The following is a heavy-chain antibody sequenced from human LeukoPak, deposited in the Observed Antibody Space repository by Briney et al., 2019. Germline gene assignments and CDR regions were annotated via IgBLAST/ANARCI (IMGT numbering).Heavy chain of an antibody. CDR2: IYNTGST. D-gene: IGHD3-10*01. CDR3: ARVPPHYYGTGSPD. J-gene: IGHJ4*02. V-gene: IGHV4-38-2*02. Sequence: PSETLSLTCNVSGYSISSGYYWGWIRQPPGKGLQWIGSIYNTGSTYYNPSLKSRITISVDTSKNQFSLRVTSVTATDTAVYYCARVPPHYYGTGSPDWGPGTLVSVSA. CDR1: GYSISSGYY.